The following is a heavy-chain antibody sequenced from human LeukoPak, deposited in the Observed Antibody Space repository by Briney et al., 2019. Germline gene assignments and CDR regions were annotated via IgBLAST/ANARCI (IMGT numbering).Heavy chain of an antibody. CDR3: ARLPEKGPVRH. Sequence: SETLSLTCTVSGGSISSSSYYWGWIRQPPGKGLEWIGYIYYSGSTNYNPSLKSRVTISVDTSKNQFSLKLSSVTAADTAVYYCARLPEKGPVRHWGQGTLVTVSS. CDR2: IYYSGST. V-gene: IGHV4-61*05. CDR1: GGSISSSSYY. J-gene: IGHJ1*01.